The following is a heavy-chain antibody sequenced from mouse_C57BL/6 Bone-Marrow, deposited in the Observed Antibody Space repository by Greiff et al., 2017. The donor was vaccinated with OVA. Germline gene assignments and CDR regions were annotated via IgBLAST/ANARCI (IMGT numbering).Heavy chain of an antibody. D-gene: IGHD1-1*01. V-gene: IGHV1-55*01. CDR2: IYPGSGST. J-gene: IGHJ1*03. Sequence: VQLQQPGAELVKPGASVKMSCKASGYTFTSYWITWVKQRPGQGLEWIGDIYPGSGSTNYNEKFKSKATLNVDTSPSTAYMQLSSLTSDDSAVYYCARRYYGSNWYFDVWGTGTTLTVSS. CDR3: ARRYYGSNWYFDV. CDR1: GYTFTSYW.